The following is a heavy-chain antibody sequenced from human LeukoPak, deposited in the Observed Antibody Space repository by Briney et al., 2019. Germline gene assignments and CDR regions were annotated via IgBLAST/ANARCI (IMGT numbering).Heavy chain of an antibody. D-gene: IGHD2-2*01. CDR1: GYTFTSYG. CDR2: ISGYNGNT. V-gene: IGHV1-18*01. J-gene: IGHJ4*02. CDR3: ARVAEDCSSTRCCAGVDY. Sequence: ASVKVSCKASGYTFTSYGISWVRPAPGQGLEWMGWISGYNGNTNYAQILQDRVTMTTDTSTSTAYMELRSLGSDDTAVYYCARVAEDCSSTRCCAGVDYWGQGTLVTVSS.